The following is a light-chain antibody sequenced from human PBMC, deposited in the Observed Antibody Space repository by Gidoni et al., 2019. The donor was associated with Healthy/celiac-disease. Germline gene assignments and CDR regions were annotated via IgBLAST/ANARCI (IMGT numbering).Light chain of an antibody. CDR1: SSDVGSYNL. CDR3: CSYAGSVV. J-gene: IGLJ2*01. V-gene: IGLV2-23*02. CDR2: EVS. Sequence: QSPLTQPASLSGSPGQSITISCTGTSSDVGSYNLVSWYQQHPGKAPKLMIYEVSKRPSGVSNRFSGSKSGNTASLTISGLQAEDEADYYCCSYAGSVVFGGGTKLTVL.